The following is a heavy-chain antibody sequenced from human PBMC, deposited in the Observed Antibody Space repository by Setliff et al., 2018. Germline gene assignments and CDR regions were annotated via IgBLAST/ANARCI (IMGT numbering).Heavy chain of an antibody. Sequence: SGPTLVNPTQTLTLTCTFSGFSLSASGLAVGWIRQPPGKALEWLALISWDDDEHYNPSLRTRPTISKDTSRNQVVLTMTNMDPVDTATYYCAHTGIQPKPNNWFDPWGQGTLVTVSS. J-gene: IGHJ5*02. CDR1: GFSLSASGLA. CDR3: AHTGIQPKPNNWFDP. CDR2: ISWDDDE. D-gene: IGHD1-1*01. V-gene: IGHV2-5*02.